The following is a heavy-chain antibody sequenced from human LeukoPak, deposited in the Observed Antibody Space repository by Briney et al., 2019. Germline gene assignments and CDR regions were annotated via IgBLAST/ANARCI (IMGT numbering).Heavy chain of an antibody. J-gene: IGHJ4*02. D-gene: IGHD1-26*01. CDR3: AKKAQYNGNYPLDY. Sequence: PGGSLRLSCTASKFTFSHYGMQWVRQAPGKGLEWVAVISSDGSIKVYADSVKGRFTLSRDNSINTVDLQMNSLRAEDTALYFCAKKAQYNGNYPLDYWGQGTLVTVSS. CDR1: KFTFSHYG. V-gene: IGHV3-30*18. CDR2: ISSDGSIK.